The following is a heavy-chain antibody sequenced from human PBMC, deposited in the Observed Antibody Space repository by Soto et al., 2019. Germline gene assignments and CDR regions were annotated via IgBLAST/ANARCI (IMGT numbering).Heavy chain of an antibody. CDR2: IIPIFGTA. D-gene: IGHD2-15*01. Sequence: SVKVSCKASGGTFSGYAISWVRQAPGQGLEWMGGIIPIFGTANYAQKFQGRVTITADESTSTAYMELSSLRSEDTAVYYCARDKSPNPYCSGGSCYYRWFDPWGQGTLVTVS. J-gene: IGHJ5*02. V-gene: IGHV1-69*13. CDR1: GGTFSGYA. CDR3: ARDKSPNPYCSGGSCYYRWFDP.